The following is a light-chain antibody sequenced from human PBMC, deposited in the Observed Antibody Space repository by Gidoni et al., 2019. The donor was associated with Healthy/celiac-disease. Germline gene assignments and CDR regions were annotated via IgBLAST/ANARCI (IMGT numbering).Light chain of an antibody. CDR1: SLRRYF. J-gene: IGLJ2*01. CDR3: NSRDSSGNVV. Sequence: SSELTQDPAVSVALGQTVRITCQGDSLRRYFATWYQQKPGQAPVVVIYVQNNRPSGIPDRFSGSSSGNTASLTITGTQAEDEADYYCNSRDSSGNVVFGGGTKLTVL. CDR2: VQN. V-gene: IGLV3-19*01.